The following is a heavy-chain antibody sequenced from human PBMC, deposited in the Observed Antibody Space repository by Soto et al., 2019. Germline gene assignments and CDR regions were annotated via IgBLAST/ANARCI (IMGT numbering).Heavy chain of an antibody. D-gene: IGHD3-16*01. Sequence: GGSLRLSCAASGFTVSSNYMSWVRQAPGKGLEWVSVIYSGGSAYYADSVKGRFTISRDNSKNTLYLQMNSLRAEDTAVYYCARVHASTYAFDIWGQGTMVTVS. J-gene: IGHJ3*02. CDR3: ARVHASTYAFDI. V-gene: IGHV3-53*01. CDR2: IYSGGSA. CDR1: GFTVSSNY.